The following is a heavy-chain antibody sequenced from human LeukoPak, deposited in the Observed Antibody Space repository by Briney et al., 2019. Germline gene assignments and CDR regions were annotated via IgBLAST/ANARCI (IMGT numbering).Heavy chain of an antibody. CDR3: ATDHFMVRGVIGASWPPYFDY. CDR1: GYTLTELS. CDR2: FDPEDGET. D-gene: IGHD3-10*01. J-gene: IGHJ4*02. Sequence: ASVKVSCKVSGYTLTELSMHWVRQAPGKGLGWMGGFDPEDGETIYAQKFQGRVTMTEDTSTDTAYMELSSLRSEDTAVYYCATDHFMVRGVIGASWPPYFDYWGQGTLVTVSS. V-gene: IGHV1-24*01.